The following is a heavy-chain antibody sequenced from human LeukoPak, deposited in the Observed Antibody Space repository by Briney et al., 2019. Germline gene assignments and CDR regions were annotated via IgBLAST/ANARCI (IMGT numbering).Heavy chain of an antibody. D-gene: IGHD4-23*01. CDR2: INHSGST. Sequence: PSETLSLTCAVYGGSFSGYYWSWIRQPPGKGLEWIGEINHSGSTNYNPSLKSRVTISVDTSKNQFSLKLSSVTAADTAVYYCARDYGGNSLPQHWGQGTLVTVSS. V-gene: IGHV4-34*01. J-gene: IGHJ1*01. CDR3: ARDYGGNSLPQH. CDR1: GGSFSGYY.